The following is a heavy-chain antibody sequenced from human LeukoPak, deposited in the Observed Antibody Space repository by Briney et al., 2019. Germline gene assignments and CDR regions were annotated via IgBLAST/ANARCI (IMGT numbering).Heavy chain of an antibody. J-gene: IGHJ4*02. D-gene: IGHD3-10*01. CDR1: GFTFSGSA. V-gene: IGHV3-73*01. Sequence: GGSLRLSCAASGFTFSGSALHWVRQASGKGLEWVGRIRSTANGYATAHAASVKGRFTISRDDSKNTAYLQMDSLKTEDTAVYYCTGNYYGSGSYADFDYWGQGTLVTVSS. CDR2: IRSTANGYAT. CDR3: TGNYYGSGSYADFDY.